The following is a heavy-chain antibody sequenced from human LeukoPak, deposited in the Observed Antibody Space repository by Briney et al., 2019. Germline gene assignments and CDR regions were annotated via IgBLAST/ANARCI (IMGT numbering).Heavy chain of an antibody. CDR2: ISYDGSNK. CDR3: AKENMGIDYFDY. V-gene: IGHV3-30*18. Sequence: PGGSLRLSCAASGFTFSSYGMHWVRQAPGKGLEWVAVISYDGSNKYYADSVKGRFTISRDNSKNTLYLQMNSLRAEDTAVYYCAKENMGIDYFDYWGQGTLVTVSS. CDR1: GFTFSSYG. J-gene: IGHJ4*02. D-gene: IGHD7-27*01.